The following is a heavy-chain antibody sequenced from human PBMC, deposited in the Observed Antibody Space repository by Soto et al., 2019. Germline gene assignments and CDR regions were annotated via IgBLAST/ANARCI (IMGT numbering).Heavy chain of an antibody. CDR1: GFTFTSSA. D-gene: IGHD3-9*01. CDR2: IVVGSGNT. Sequence: ASVKVSCKASGFTFTSSAMQWVRQARGQRLEWIGWIVVGSGNTNYAQKFQERVTITRDMSTSTAYMELSSLRSEDTAVYYCAAYYDILTGQDYWGQGTLVTVSS. J-gene: IGHJ4*02. V-gene: IGHV1-58*02. CDR3: AAYYDILTGQDY.